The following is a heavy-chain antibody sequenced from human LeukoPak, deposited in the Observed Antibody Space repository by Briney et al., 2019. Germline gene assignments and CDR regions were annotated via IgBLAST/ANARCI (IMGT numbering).Heavy chain of an antibody. CDR3: ARGYYAMYYFDY. J-gene: IGHJ4*02. D-gene: IGHD3-10*01. V-gene: IGHV3-20*04. CDR1: GFTFDDYG. CDR2: INWNGGST. Sequence: PGGSLRLSCAASGFTFDDYGMSWVRQAPGKGLEWFSGINWNGGSTGYADSVKGRFTISRDNAKNSLYLQMNSLRAEDTALYYCARGYYAMYYFDYWGQGTLVTVSS.